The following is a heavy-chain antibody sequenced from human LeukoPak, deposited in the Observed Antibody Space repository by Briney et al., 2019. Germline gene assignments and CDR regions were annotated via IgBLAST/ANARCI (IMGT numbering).Heavy chain of an antibody. D-gene: IGHD5-24*01. CDR1: GGSISSYY. V-gene: IGHV4-59*01. CDR3: AREGRWLPPED. CDR2: IYYSGST. J-gene: IGHJ1*01. Sequence: PSETLSLTCTVSGGSISSYYWSWIRQPPGKGLEWIGYIYYSGSTNYNPSLKSRVTISVDTSKNQFSLKLSSVTAADTAVYYCAREGRWLPPEDWGQGTLVTVSS.